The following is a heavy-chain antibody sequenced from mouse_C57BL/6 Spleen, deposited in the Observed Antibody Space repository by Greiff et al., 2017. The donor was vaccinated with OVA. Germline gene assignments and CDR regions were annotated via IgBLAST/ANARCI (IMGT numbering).Heavy chain of an antibody. CDR2: ISSGSSTI. V-gene: IGHV5-17*01. J-gene: IGHJ3*01. Sequence: EVKLVESGGGLVKPGGSLKLSCAASGFTFSDYGMHWVRQAPEKGLEWVAYISSGSSTIYYADTVKGRFTISRDNAKNTLFLQMTSLRSEDTAMYYCARRKAYDYDWFAYWGQGTLVTVSA. CDR3: ARRKAYDYDWFAY. CDR1: GFTFSDYG. D-gene: IGHD2-4*01.